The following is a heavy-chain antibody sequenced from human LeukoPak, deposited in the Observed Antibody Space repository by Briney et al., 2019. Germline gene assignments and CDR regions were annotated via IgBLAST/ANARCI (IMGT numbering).Heavy chain of an antibody. J-gene: IGHJ4*02. CDR1: GVSFSGYY. Sequence: PSETLSLTCAVYGVSFSGYYWSWIRQPPGKGLEWVGEINHSGSTNYNPSLKSRVTISVDTSKNQVSLKLSSVTAADTAVYYCARRGRNRAHCSSTSCYLHYFDYWGQGTLVTVSS. D-gene: IGHD2-2*01. CDR2: INHSGST. CDR3: ARRGRNRAHCSSTSCYLHYFDY. V-gene: IGHV4-34*01.